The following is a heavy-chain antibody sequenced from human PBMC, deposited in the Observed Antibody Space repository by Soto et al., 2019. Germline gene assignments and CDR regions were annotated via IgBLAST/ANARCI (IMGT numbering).Heavy chain of an antibody. CDR2: IMPVFATP. J-gene: IGHJ6*02. V-gene: IGHV1-69*12. CDR3: ARDKERQQLGGNYYYILDV. Sequence: QVQLVQSGAEVKKPGSSVKVSCKASGGTFSTSAISWVRQAPGQGLEWVGGIMPVFATPDYAQKFQGRVTITADESTTTAYLELTSLRTDDTAVYYCARDKERQQLGGNYYYILDVWGQGTAITVSS. D-gene: IGHD1-1*01. CDR1: GGTFSTSA.